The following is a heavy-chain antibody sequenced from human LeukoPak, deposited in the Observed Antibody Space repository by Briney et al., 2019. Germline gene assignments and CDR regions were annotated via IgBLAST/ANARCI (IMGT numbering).Heavy chain of an antibody. J-gene: IGHJ4*02. CDR1: GGSFSSYF. CDR2: INHSGTT. V-gene: IGHV4-34*01. Sequence: SETLSLTCAGYGGSFSSYFWTWIRQTPGKGLEWIGEINHSGTTNYNPSLKSRVTMSVDTSKDQFPLKLMSVSAADTGVYYCARRRKVVRAGFDYWGQGTRVIVSS. D-gene: IGHD2-21*01. CDR3: ARRRKVVRAGFDY.